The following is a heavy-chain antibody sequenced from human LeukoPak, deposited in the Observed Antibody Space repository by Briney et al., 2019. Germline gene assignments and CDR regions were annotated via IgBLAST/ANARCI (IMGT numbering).Heavy chain of an antibody. CDR3: AKVAKAYSSSWYFAFDI. CDR2: ISGSGGST. Sequence: PGGSLRLSCAASGFTFSSYAMSWVRQAPGKGLEWVSAISGSGGSTYYADSVKGRFTISRDSSKNTLYLQMNSLRAEDTAVYYCAKVAKAYSSSWYFAFDIWGQGTMVTVSS. J-gene: IGHJ3*02. CDR1: GFTFSSYA. D-gene: IGHD6-13*01. V-gene: IGHV3-23*01.